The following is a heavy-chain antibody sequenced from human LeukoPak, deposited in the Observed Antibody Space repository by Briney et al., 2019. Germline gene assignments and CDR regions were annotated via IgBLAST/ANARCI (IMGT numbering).Heavy chain of an antibody. CDR3: AGDKTTGGWYEFDY. CDR1: VFTASSNY. Sequence: PGGSLRLSCAASVFTASSNYMSWVRQGPGKGLECVSVISNDGDTYYADSVKGRFTISRDTSKNTVSLQMNSLRAEDTAVYYCAGDKTTGGWYEFDYWGQGTLVTVSS. V-gene: IGHV3-53*01. CDR2: ISNDGDT. D-gene: IGHD6-19*01. J-gene: IGHJ4*02.